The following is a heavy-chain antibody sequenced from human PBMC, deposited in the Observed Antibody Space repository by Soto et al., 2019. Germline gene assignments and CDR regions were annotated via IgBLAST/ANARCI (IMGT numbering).Heavy chain of an antibody. V-gene: IGHV1-18*01. J-gene: IGHJ4*02. D-gene: IGHD6-13*01. CDR2: ISAYNGNT. CDR3: ARGRAGYSSSWYTTTPFDY. CDR1: GYTFTSYG. Sequence: ASVKVSCQASGYTFTSYGISWVRQAPGQGLEWMGWISAYNGNTNYAQKLQGRVTMTTDTSTSTAYMELRSLRSDDTAVYYCARGRAGYSSSWYTTTPFDYWGQGTLVTVSS.